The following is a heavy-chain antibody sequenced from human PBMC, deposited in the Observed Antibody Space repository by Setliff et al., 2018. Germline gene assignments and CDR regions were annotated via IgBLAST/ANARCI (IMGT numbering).Heavy chain of an antibody. D-gene: IGHD2-21*02. CDR2: IIHSGST. J-gene: IGHJ4*02. V-gene: IGHV4-34*12. CDR1: GGSFSGYY. CDR3: ARDLGHGGDSDY. Sequence: NPSETLSLTCAVYGGSFSGYYWSWIRQPPGKRLEWIGEIIHSGSTNYNPSLKSRVTISVDTAKNQFSLKLSSVTAADTAVYYCARDLGHGGDSDYWGQGILVTVSS.